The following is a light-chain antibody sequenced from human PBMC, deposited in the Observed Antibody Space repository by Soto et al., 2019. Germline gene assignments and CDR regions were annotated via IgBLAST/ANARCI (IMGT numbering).Light chain of an antibody. V-gene: IGKV3-20*01. CDR1: QSVDDDF. Sequence: EIVLTQSPGTLSLSSGERATLSCRANQSVDDDFLAWYQRRPGQAPRLLIYGASTRASGIPQRFSGGGSGTDFSLTSSRLEPEDFAVYYWQQYGGSPLTFGQGTRLEIK. CDR3: QQYGGSPLT. J-gene: IGKJ5*01. CDR2: GAS.